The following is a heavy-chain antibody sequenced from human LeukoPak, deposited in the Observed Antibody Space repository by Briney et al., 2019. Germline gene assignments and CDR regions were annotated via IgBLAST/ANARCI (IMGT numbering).Heavy chain of an antibody. J-gene: IGHJ4*02. Sequence: GGSLRLSCAASGFIFSSYGMHWVRQAPGKGLEWVAFIRYDGSNKYYADSVKGRFTISRDNSKNTLYLQMNSLRSQDAAVYYCARGAINPLLYYFDYWGQGTLVTVSS. D-gene: IGHD2-21*01. CDR1: GFIFSSYG. CDR2: IRYDGSNK. V-gene: IGHV3-30*02. CDR3: ARGAINPLLYYFDY.